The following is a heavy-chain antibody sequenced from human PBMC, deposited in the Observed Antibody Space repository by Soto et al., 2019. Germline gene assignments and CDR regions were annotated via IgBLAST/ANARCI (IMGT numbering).Heavy chain of an antibody. J-gene: IGHJ6*02. Sequence: SETLSLTCTVSGGSISSGGYSWTWIRQSPGKGPEWIGYTYQSGSAYYNPSLKSRVTISVDRSKNQFSLNLTSVTAADTAVYYCARDYYGMDVWGQGTTVTVS. CDR3: ARDYYGMDV. CDR1: GGSISSGGYS. CDR2: TYQSGSA. V-gene: IGHV4-30-2*06.